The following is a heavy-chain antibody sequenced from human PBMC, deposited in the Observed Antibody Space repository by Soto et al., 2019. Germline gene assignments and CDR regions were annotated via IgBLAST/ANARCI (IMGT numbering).Heavy chain of an antibody. Sequence: PGGSLRLSCAASGFTFSSYSMNWVRQAPGKGLEWVSYISSSSSTIYYADSVKGRFTISRDNAKNSLYLQMNSLRDEDTAVYYCARGRIAAAVLAEYFQHWGQGTLVTVSS. V-gene: IGHV3-48*02. CDR3: ARGRIAAAVLAEYFQH. J-gene: IGHJ1*01. D-gene: IGHD6-13*01. CDR2: ISSSSSTI. CDR1: GFTFSSYS.